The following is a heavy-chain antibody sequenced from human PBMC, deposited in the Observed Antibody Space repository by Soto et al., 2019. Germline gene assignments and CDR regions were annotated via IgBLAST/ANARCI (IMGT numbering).Heavy chain of an antibody. CDR3: ARDPHRIAAAGYYFDY. V-gene: IGHV3-74*01. J-gene: IGHJ4*02. CDR2: INSDGSST. Sequence: EVQLLESGGDLVRPGGSLRLSCAASGFTFSSYWMHWVRQAPGKGLVWVSRINSDGSSTSYADSVKGRFTISRDNAKNTLYLQMNSLRAEDTAVYYCARDPHRIAAAGYYFDYWGQGTLVTVSS. CDR1: GFTFSSYW. D-gene: IGHD6-13*01.